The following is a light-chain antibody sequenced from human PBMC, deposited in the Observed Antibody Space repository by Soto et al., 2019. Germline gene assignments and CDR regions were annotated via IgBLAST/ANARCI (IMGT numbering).Light chain of an antibody. J-gene: IGLJ2*01. CDR3: SSYTSSSTPVV. V-gene: IGLV2-14*01. CDR1: NTDVGGYNY. Sequence: QSALTQPASVSGSPGQSITVSCTGTNTDVGGYNYVSWYQHRPGKAPRLMIYEVSNRPSGVSNRFSGSKSGNTASLTISGLQAEDEADYYCSSYTSSSTPVVFGGGTKLTVL. CDR2: EVS.